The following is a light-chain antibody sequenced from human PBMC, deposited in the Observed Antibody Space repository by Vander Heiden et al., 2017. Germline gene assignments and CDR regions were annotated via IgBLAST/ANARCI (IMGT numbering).Light chain of an antibody. Sequence: QSVLTQPPSASGTPRQTVVISCSGSRSNIERDYVYWYQQFPGAAPKLLIYRKNQRPSGVPDRFSGSRYGTSASLAISGLRSEDEADYYCASWDDSLSGWVFGGGTKLTGL. J-gene: IGLJ3*02. V-gene: IGLV1-47*01. CDR2: RKN. CDR3: ASWDDSLSGWV. CDR1: RSNIERDY.